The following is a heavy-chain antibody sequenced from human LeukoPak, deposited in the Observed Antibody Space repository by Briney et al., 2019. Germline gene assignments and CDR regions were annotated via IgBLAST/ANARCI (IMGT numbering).Heavy chain of an antibody. J-gene: IGHJ4*02. CDR1: RFIFSSYA. CDR2: INTRGDRT. Sequence: GGSLRLSCEASRFIFSSYAMSWVRQAPGTGLEWVSTINTRGDRTYYADSVKDRLTISRDNSENTVYLQMNSLRAEDTAVYYCAKSPPLGFGEFIDYWGQGTLVTVSS. D-gene: IGHD3-10*01. V-gene: IGHV3-23*01. CDR3: AKSPPLGFGEFIDY.